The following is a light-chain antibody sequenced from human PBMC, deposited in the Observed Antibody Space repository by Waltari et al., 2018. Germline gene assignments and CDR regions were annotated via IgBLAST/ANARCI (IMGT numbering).Light chain of an antibody. CDR3: AVWDDSLGGV. V-gene: IGLV1-44*01. Sequence: QSVLTQPPSVSGTPGQRVTISCSGSNSNIGSNFVNWYQQLPGTAPKLLIYNNNQGPSGVPDRFSASKSGTSASLAITGLQSEEEADYYCAVWDDSLGGVFGGGTKLTVL. J-gene: IGLJ3*02. CDR1: NSNIGSNF. CDR2: NNN.